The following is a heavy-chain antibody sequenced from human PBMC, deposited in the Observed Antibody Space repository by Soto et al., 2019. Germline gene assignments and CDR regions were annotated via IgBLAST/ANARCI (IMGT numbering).Heavy chain of an antibody. CDR1: GGSISSGGYY. CDR2: IYYSGST. J-gene: IGHJ4*02. D-gene: IGHD3-22*01. Sequence: TLSLTCTVSGGSISSGGYYWSWIRQHPGKGLEWIGYIYYSGSTCYNPSLKSRVTISVDTSKNQFSLKLRSDDTAVYYCARDRADYDSSGYYIYWGQGTLVTVSS. V-gene: IGHV4-31*03. CDR3: ARDRADYDSSGYYIY.